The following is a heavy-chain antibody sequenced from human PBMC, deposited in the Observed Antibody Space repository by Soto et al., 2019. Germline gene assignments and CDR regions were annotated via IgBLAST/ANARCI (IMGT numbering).Heavy chain of an antibody. V-gene: IGHV3-30*03. CDR1: GFTLSSNG. J-gene: IGHJ6*02. D-gene: IGHD3-10*01. CDR3: VRGRGRYYYGLDV. CDR2: ISYDGSYK. Sequence: QVQLVESGGGVVQPGRSLRLSCAASGFTLSSNGMHWVRQAPGKGLEWVAVISYDGSYKYYADSVKGRFTISRDNSKNKLYLEMNSLGVEDTAMYYCVRGRGRYYYGLDVWGQGTTVTVSS.